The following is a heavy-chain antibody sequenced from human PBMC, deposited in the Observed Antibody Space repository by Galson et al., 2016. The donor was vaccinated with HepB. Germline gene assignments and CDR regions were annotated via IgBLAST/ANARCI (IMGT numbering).Heavy chain of an antibody. J-gene: IGHJ4*02. CDR3: ARHISVPRTRGFDY. D-gene: IGHD6-19*01. CDR2: IYDRGST. CDR1: GGSISSYR. V-gene: IGHV4-59*08. Sequence: SETLSLTCTVSGGSISSYRWTWIRQPPGKGLEWIGYIYDRGSTNYNPSLKSRVTLSVDTSKNQFSLKLSSVTAADTAVYYCARHISVPRTRGFDYWGQGILVTVSS.